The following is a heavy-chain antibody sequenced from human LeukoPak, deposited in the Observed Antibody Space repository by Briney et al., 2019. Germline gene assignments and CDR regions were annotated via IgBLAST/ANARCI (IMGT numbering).Heavy chain of an antibody. Sequence: SETLSLTWAVYGGSFSGYYWSWIRQPPGKGLEWIGEINHSGSTNYNPSLKSRVTISVDTSKNQFSLKLSSVTAADTAVYYCARPPRGYSYGYWYWGQGALVTVSS. CDR2: INHSGST. CDR3: ARPPRGYSYGYWY. D-gene: IGHD5-18*01. J-gene: IGHJ4*02. V-gene: IGHV4-34*01. CDR1: GGSFSGYY.